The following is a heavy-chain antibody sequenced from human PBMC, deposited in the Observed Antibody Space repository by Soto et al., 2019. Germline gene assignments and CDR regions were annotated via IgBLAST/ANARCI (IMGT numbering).Heavy chain of an antibody. Sequence: EVQLVESGGGLVQPGGSLRLSCAASGFTFSSYWMSWVRQAPGKGLEWVANIKQDGSEKYYVDSVKGRFTISRDNAKNSLYLQMNSLRAEDTAVYYCARDGNDGIAVTYYYYGMDVWGQGTTVTVSS. J-gene: IGHJ6*02. CDR1: GFTFSSYW. CDR3: ARDGNDGIAVTYYYYGMDV. D-gene: IGHD6-19*01. V-gene: IGHV3-7*01. CDR2: IKQDGSEK.